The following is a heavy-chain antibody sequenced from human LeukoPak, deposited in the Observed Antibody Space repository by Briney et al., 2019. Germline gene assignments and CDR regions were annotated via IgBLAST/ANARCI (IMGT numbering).Heavy chain of an antibody. J-gene: IGHJ3*02. CDR2: IGRSGNPI. CDR1: GFTFSNYD. CDR3: ARDSGNYLDAFDI. Sequence: GGSLRLSCAASGFTFSNYDLTWVRQTPGKGLEWISDIGRSGNPINYADSVQGRFTISRDNAKNSVYLQIDDLRAEDTGVYYCARDSGNYLDAFDIWGQGTMVTVSS. V-gene: IGHV3-48*03. D-gene: IGHD1-7*01.